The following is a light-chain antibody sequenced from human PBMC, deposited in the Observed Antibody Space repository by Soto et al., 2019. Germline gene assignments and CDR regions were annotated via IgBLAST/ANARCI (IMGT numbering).Light chain of an antibody. CDR1: QSIHTS. J-gene: IGKJ5*01. CDR3: QQRNVWPPIT. CDR2: DST. Sequence: VLTRSPATVSLSPGERATLSRRASQSIHTSLAWYQQKSGKPPRLVIYDSTLRANGVPDRFGGSRSGTEFTLTINSLEPEDFAVYYCQQRNVWPPITFGQGTRLEIK. V-gene: IGKV3-11*01.